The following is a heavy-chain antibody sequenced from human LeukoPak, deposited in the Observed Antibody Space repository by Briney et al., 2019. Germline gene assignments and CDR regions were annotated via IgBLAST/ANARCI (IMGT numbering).Heavy chain of an antibody. CDR3: ARQRRLELPDY. V-gene: IGHV4-39*01. CDR1: GGSISSSTYY. D-gene: IGHD3-16*01. CDR2: ISYSGNI. Sequence: SETLSLTCSVSGGSISSSTYYWGWIRQPPGKGLEWIGSISYSGNIYYNPSLKSRVTISVDTSKNQFSLKLSSVTAADTAVYYCARQRRLELPDYWGQGTLVTVSS. J-gene: IGHJ4*02.